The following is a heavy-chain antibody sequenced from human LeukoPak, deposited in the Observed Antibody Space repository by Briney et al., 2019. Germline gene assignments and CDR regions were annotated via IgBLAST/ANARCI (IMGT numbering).Heavy chain of an antibody. CDR3: AKEDSGTYPPVYYYYGMDV. D-gene: IGHD1-26*01. Sequence: PGGSLRLSCAASGFTFSGYYMSWIRQAPGKGLEWVSGISGSGGSTYYADSVKGRLTISRDNSKITLYLQMNSLTVEDTAVYYCAKEDSGTYPPVYYYYGMDVWGQGTTVTVSS. CDR1: GFTFSGYY. V-gene: IGHV3-23*01. J-gene: IGHJ6*02. CDR2: ISGSGGST.